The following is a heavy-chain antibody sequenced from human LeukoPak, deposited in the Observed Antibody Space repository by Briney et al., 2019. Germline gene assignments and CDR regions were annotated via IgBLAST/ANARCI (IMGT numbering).Heavy chain of an antibody. CDR2: IYSGGST. Sequence: GGSLRLSCAASGFPVSSNYMSWVRQAPGKGLEWVSVIYSGGSTSYADSVKGRFTISRDNSKNTLYLQMNSLRAEDTAVYYCARDRPLGYCSGGSCYPTFDYWGQGTLVTVSS. CDR3: ARDRPLGYCSGGSCYPTFDY. CDR1: GFPVSSNY. D-gene: IGHD2-15*01. V-gene: IGHV3-53*01. J-gene: IGHJ4*02.